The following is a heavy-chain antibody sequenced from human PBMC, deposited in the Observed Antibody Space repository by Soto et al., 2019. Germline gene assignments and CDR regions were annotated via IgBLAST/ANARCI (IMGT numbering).Heavy chain of an antibody. V-gene: IGHV4-30-4*01. D-gene: IGHD3-22*01. CDR2: ISYSGNT. Sequence: QVQLQESGPGLVKPSQTLSLTCTVSGGSISSGGYSWSWIRQPPGKGLEWIGHISYSGNTYYNPSLNSRITMSLDTSMNQFSLKLDSVTAADTAMYYCAKVRHYYDTPSGDWFDPWGQGTLVTVSS. J-gene: IGHJ5*02. CDR3: AKVRHYYDTPSGDWFDP. CDR1: GGSISSGGYS.